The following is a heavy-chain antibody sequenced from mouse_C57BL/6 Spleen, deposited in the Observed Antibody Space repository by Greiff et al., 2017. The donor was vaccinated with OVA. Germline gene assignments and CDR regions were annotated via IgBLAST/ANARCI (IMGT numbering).Heavy chain of an antibody. Sequence: VQLQQPGAELVRPGSSVKLSCKASGYTFTSYWMHWVKQRPIQGLEWIGNIDPSDSETHYNQKFKDKATLTVDKSSSTAYMQLSSLTSEDSAVYYCAREGFYDYDGWYFDVWGTGTTVTVSS. J-gene: IGHJ1*03. CDR3: AREGFYDYDGWYFDV. V-gene: IGHV1-52*01. D-gene: IGHD2-4*01. CDR1: GYTFTSYW. CDR2: IDPSDSET.